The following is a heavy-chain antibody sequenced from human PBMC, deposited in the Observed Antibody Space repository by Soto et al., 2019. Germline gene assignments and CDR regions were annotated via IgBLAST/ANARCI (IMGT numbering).Heavy chain of an antibody. V-gene: IGHV1-3*01. CDR2: INAGNGNT. CDR3: ASHWDLIQLNSDYGMDD. Sequence: ASVKVSCKACGYTFTSYAMHWVRHAPVQRLEWVGWINAGNGNTKYSQKFQVRVTITRDTSASTAYMELSSLRSEDTAVYYCASHWDLIQLNSDYGMDDWGQGTPDTVSS. J-gene: IGHJ6*02. CDR1: GYTFTSYA. D-gene: IGHD5-18*01.